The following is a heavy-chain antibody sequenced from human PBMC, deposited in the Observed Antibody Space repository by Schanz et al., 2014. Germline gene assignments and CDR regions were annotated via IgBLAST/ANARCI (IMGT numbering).Heavy chain of an antibody. V-gene: IGHV3-21*04. CDR3: AASSGWHPSTDY. J-gene: IGHJ4*02. CDR2: INTGSNYI. CDR1: GITFSSHS. Sequence: VQLVESGGGVVQPGRSLRLSCAASGITFSSHSFNWVRQAPGKGLEWISFINTGSNYINYADSVKGRFTISRDNAKSSLYLQMNSLRVEDTAVYYCAASSGWHPSTDYWGQGTLVTVSS. D-gene: IGHD6-19*01.